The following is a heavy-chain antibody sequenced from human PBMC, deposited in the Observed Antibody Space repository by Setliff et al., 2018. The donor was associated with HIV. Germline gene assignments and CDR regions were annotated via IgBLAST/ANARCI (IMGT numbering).Heavy chain of an antibody. CDR3: GTVRIAVPDDFDF. CDR1: GYSFTTYF. D-gene: IGHD6-19*01. V-gene: IGHV1-69-2*01. Sequence: ASVKVSCKASGYSFTTYFMHWVRQAPGKGLEWMGRIDPEDGDTIYAERFRGRISLTVDKSTGTAYMELNRLRSEDTAVYYCGTVRIAVPDDFDFWGQGTLVTVSS. CDR2: IDPEDGDT. J-gene: IGHJ4*02.